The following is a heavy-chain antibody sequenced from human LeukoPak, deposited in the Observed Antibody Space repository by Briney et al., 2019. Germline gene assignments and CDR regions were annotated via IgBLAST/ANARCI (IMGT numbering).Heavy chain of an antibody. CDR1: GFSFSSYI. V-gene: IGHV3-21*06. D-gene: IGHD6-19*01. Sequence: GGSLRLSCAASGFSFSSYIMNWVRQAPGKGLEWVSSISSSTNYVYYADSVKGRFTISRDNAKNSLYLQMNSLRAEDTAVYYCARSRLAVAGTGAFDIWGQRTMVTVSS. CDR2: ISSSTNYV. J-gene: IGHJ3*02. CDR3: ARSRLAVAGTGAFDI.